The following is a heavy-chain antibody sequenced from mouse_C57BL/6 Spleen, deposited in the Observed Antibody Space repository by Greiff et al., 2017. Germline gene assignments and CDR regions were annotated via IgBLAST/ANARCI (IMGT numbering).Heavy chain of an antibody. CDR2: IYPVSGET. J-gene: IGHJ2*01. D-gene: IGHD2-4*01. Sequence: VQLQQSGAELASPGASVTLSCKASGYTFTDPIMNWVKKRPGQGLEWIGRIYPVSGETNYNRKFMGKATFSVDRSSSTVYMVLNSLTSEDPAVYYCGRAPLYYDDGDYWGQGTTLTVSS. V-gene: IGHV1-11*01. CDR3: GRAPLYYDDGDY. CDR1: GYTFTDPI.